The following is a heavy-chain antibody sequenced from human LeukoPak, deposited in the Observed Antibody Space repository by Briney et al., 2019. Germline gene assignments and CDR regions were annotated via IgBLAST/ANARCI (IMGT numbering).Heavy chain of an antibody. V-gene: IGHV3-30*02. J-gene: IGHJ4*02. Sequence: GGSLRLSCAESGFTFSSYGMHWVRQAPGKGLEWVAFIRYDGSEKYFADFVKGRFTVSRDNSKNTLFLQMNSLRAEDTAVYYCAKGRGSSCYIYFYYWGQLTLVTVAS. CDR2: IRYDGSEK. CDR1: GFTFSSYG. CDR3: AKGRGSSCYIYFYY. D-gene: IGHD6-19*01.